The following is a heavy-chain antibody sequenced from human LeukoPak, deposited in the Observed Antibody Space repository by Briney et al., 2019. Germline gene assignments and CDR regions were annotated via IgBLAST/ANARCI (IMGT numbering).Heavy chain of an antibody. Sequence: SETLSLTCTVSGGSISIYYWNWIRQPAGKGLEWIGRIFTSGITNYNPSPKSRVTISVDTSKNQFSLKLSSVTAADTAVYYCARDQDILTGDAWFDPWGQGTLVTVSS. V-gene: IGHV4-4*07. CDR1: GGSISIYY. CDR2: IFTSGIT. J-gene: IGHJ5*02. CDR3: ARDQDILTGDAWFDP. D-gene: IGHD3-9*01.